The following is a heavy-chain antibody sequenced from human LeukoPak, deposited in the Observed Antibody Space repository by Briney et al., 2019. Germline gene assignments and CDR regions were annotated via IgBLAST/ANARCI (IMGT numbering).Heavy chain of an antibody. D-gene: IGHD6-13*01. J-gene: IGHJ6*02. CDR1: GYTFTSYG. Sequence: ASVKVSCKASGYTFTSYGISWVRQAPGQGLEWMGWISAYNGNTNYAQKLQGRVTMTTDTSTSTAYMELRSRRSDDTAVYYCARDAGSSVSYGMDVWGQGTTVTVSS. V-gene: IGHV1-18*01. CDR2: ISAYNGNT. CDR3: ARDAGSSVSYGMDV.